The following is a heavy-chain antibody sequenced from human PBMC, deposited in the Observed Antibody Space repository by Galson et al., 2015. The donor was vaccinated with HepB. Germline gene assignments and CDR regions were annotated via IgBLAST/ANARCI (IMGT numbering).Heavy chain of an antibody. J-gene: IGHJ4*02. CDR1: GFTVSSNY. D-gene: IGHD4-23*01. V-gene: IGHV3-53*01. CDR3: ASADFGGNSGHY. Sequence: LRLSCAASGFTVSSNYMSWVRQAPGKGLEWVSIIYSGGNTYYADSVRGRFTISRDNSKNTLYLQMDSLRAEDTAVYYCASADFGGNSGHYWGQGTLVTVSS. CDR2: IYSGGNT.